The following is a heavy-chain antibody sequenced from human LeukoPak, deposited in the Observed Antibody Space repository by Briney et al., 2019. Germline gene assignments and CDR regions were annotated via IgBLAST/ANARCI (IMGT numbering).Heavy chain of an antibody. CDR3: ARDASYYGLDV. CDR1: GDTFRRYA. J-gene: IGHJ6*02. CDR2: ITPIVDTA. V-gene: IGHV1-69*04. Sequence: SVKVSCKASGDTFRRYAISWVRQAPGQGLEWMGRITPIVDTANHTQKFQGRVTITADKSTSTAYMELSSLRADNTAVYYCARDASYYGLDVWGQGTTVTVSS.